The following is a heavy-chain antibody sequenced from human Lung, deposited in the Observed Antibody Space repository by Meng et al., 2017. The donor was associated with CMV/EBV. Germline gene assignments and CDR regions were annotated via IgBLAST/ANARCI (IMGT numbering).Heavy chain of an antibody. D-gene: IGHD1-1*01. CDR3: ATWSYNWSNY. Sequence: QVQLVQSGSGLKKPGASVKVSCKASGYTFNDYYVHWVRQAPGQGLEWVGWINSNTGDTNYAQKFQGLVTVTRDTSINTVYLELTTLRSDDTAIYYCATWSYNWSNYWGQGTLVTVSS. V-gene: IGHV1-2*02. CDR2: INSNTGDT. J-gene: IGHJ4*02. CDR1: GYTFNDYY.